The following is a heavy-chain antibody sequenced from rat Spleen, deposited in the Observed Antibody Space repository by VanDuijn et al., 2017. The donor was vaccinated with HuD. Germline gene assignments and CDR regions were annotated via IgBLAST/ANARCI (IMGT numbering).Heavy chain of an antibody. CDR2: ISYDGLNV. CDR3: ARRFDFDY. J-gene: IGHJ2*01. Sequence: EVQLVESGGGLVQPGRSMKLSCAASGFTFSDYYMAWVRQAPTKGLEWVATISYDGLNVYYRDSVKGRFTISRDNAKTTLYLQMDGLRSEDTATYYCARRFDFDYWGQGVLVTVSS. V-gene: IGHV5-25*01. D-gene: IGHD4-1*01. CDR1: GFTFSDYY.